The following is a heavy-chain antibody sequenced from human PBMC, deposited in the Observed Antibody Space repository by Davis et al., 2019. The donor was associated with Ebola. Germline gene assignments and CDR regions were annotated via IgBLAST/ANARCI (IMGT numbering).Heavy chain of an antibody. V-gene: IGHV3-30*03. Sequence: GGSLRLSCAASGFTFSIYGMHWVRQAPGKGPEWVAVSSYDGSYTNYADSVKGRFTVSRDNSNNTLSLRMSSLRPEDTAVYYCASDSFSNTWDFDHWGQGTLVTVSS. CDR3: ASDSFSNTWDFDH. D-gene: IGHD2-2*01. CDR2: SSYDGSYT. J-gene: IGHJ4*02. CDR1: GFTFSIYG.